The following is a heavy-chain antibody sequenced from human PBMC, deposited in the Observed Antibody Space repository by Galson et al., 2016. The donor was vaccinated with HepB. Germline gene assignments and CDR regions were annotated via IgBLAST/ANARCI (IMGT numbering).Heavy chain of an antibody. CDR2: IYSGGSS. V-gene: IGHV3-66*01. CDR3: ARGEFPGDAFDL. D-gene: IGHD3-16*01. CDR1: GFTVGGSY. J-gene: IGHJ3*01. Sequence: SLRLSCAASGFTVGGSYVSWVRQAPGKGLEWVSVIYSGGSSYYADSVKGRFTISRDNFKNTVYLQMSSLRVEDAAAYYCARGEFPGDAFDLWGQGTMVTVSS.